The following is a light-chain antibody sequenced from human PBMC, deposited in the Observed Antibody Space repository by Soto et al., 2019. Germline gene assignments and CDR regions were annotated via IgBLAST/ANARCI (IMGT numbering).Light chain of an antibody. Sequence: DIQMTQSPSTLSASVGDTVTITCRASQSVTRYLAWYQQKPGKAPKVLIYDASSLESGVPSRFSGSGSGTEFTLTLSSLQPDDFATYYCQQYSSYSGTFGQGTKVEIK. CDR1: QSVTRY. V-gene: IGKV1-5*01. CDR3: QQYSSYSGT. J-gene: IGKJ1*01. CDR2: DAS.